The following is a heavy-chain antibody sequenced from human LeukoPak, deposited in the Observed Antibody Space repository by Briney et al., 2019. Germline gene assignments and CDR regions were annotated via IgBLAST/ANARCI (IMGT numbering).Heavy chain of an antibody. CDR3: ARDPQTISGYPLRDAFDI. CDR1: GYTFTSYG. V-gene: IGHV1-18*01. Sequence: GASVKVSCKASGYTFTSYGISWVRQAPGQGLEWMGWISAYNGNTNYAQKLQGRVTMTTDTSTSTAYMELRSLRSDDTAVYSCARDPQTISGYPLRDAFDIWGQGTMVTVSS. CDR2: ISAYNGNT. J-gene: IGHJ3*02. D-gene: IGHD3-22*01.